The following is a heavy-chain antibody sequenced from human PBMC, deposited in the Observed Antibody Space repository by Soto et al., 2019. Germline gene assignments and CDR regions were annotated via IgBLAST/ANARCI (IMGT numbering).Heavy chain of an antibody. J-gene: IGHJ3*02. CDR1: GGSFSAYY. V-gene: IGHV4-34*01. CDR2: INHSGST. Sequence: QVQLQQWGAGLLKPSETLSLTCAVYGGSFSAYYWSWIRQSPGKGLEWIGEINHSGSTNYNPSLKSRVTISVDTSKNQCSLKLSSVTAADTAVYYCAGRYCSGGSYYLGAIDIWGQGTMVTVSS. D-gene: IGHD2-15*01. CDR3: AGRYCSGGSYYLGAIDI.